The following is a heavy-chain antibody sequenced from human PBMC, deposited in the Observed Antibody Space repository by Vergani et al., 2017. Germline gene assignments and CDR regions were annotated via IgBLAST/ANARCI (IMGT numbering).Heavy chain of an antibody. CDR1: GGSFSGYY. CDR3: ARGPSRGIAAAGTLDY. CDR2: INHSGST. J-gene: IGHJ4*02. Sequence: QVQLQQWGAGLLKPSETLSLTCAVYGGSFSGYYWSWIRQPPGKGLEWIGEINHSGSTNYNPSLKSRVTISVETTKNQFSLKLSSVTAADTAVYYCARGPSRGIAAAGTLDYWGQGTLVTVSS. D-gene: IGHD6-13*01. V-gene: IGHV4-34*01.